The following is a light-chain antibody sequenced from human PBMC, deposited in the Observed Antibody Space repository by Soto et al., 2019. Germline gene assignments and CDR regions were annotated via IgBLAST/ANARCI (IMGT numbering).Light chain of an antibody. CDR2: EVT. V-gene: IGLV2-14*01. J-gene: IGLJ3*02. Sequence: QSALTQPPSASGSPGQSVTISCTGTSSDVGGYNYVSWYQQHPGKAPKLMIYEVTNRPSGVSNRFSGSKSGNTASLTISGLQAEDEADYYCSSYTTSSTHGVFGGGTKLTVL. CDR1: SSDVGGYNY. CDR3: SSYTTSSTHGV.